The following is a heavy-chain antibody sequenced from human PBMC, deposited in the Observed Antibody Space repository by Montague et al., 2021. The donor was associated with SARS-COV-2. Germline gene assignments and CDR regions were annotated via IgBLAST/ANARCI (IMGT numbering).Heavy chain of an antibody. D-gene: IGHD2-8*01. J-gene: IGHJ4*02. Sequence: SETLSLTCNVSGGSISSADFYWSWIRRHPGKGLEWIGYIYYGGSTYYNPSLKSRVTISVDTSKNQFSLKLSSVTAADTAVYYCATLTLGYCTNGVCQPPDYWGQGTLVTVSS. CDR1: GGSISSADFY. CDR3: ATLTLGYCTNGVCQPPDY. V-gene: IGHV4-39*01. CDR2: IYYGGST.